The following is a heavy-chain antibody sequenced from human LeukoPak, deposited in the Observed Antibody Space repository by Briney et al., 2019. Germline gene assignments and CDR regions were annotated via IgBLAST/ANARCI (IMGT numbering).Heavy chain of an antibody. Sequence: GGSLRFSCAASGFTFSSYAMSWVRQAPGNGLEWVSAISGSGGSTYYADSVKGRFTISRDNSKNTLYLQMNSLRAEDTAVYYCAKADIVLMVYAIRGPFDYWGQGTLVTVSS. D-gene: IGHD2-8*01. CDR2: ISGSGGST. J-gene: IGHJ4*02. V-gene: IGHV3-23*01. CDR1: GFTFSSYA. CDR3: AKADIVLMVYAIRGPFDY.